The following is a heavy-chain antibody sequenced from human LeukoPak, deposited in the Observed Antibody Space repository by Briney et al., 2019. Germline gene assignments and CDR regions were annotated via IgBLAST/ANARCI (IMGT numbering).Heavy chain of an antibody. Sequence: SETLSLTCTVSGGSISSYYWSWIRQPPGKGLEWIGYIYYSESTNYNPSLKSRVTISVDTSKNQFSLKLSSVTAADTAVYYCARTIPAVFGRTPNYGMDVWGQGTPVTVSS. CDR3: ARTIPAVFGRTPNYGMDV. D-gene: IGHD6-25*01. CDR2: IYYSEST. J-gene: IGHJ6*02. CDR1: GGSISSYY. V-gene: IGHV4-59*01.